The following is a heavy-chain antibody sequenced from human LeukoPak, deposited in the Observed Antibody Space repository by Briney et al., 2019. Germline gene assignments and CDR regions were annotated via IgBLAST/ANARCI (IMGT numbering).Heavy chain of an antibody. CDR1: GYTFTGYY. CDR3: AREIYSYGYVYFDY. Sequence: ASVKVSCKASGYTFTGYYMHWVRQAPGQGLEWMGWIHPNSGGTNYAQKFQGRVTMTRDTSISTSYMELSRLRSDDTAVYYCAREIYSYGYVYFDYWGQGTLVTVSS. V-gene: IGHV1-2*02. J-gene: IGHJ4*02. D-gene: IGHD5-18*01. CDR2: IHPNSGGT.